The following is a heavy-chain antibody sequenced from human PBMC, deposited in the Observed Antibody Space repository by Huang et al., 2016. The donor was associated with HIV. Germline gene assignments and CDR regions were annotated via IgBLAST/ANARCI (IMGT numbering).Heavy chain of an antibody. V-gene: IGHV1-69*13. CDR1: GGTFSSYG. Sequence: QVQLVHSGAEMKKPGSSVKVSCTAPGGTFSSYGISWVRQASGQGLEWMGVIVTIVRRKNNARKVEGGLTITADEYSKTAYMERRSRRAQDSAIYFCARGVFDGVWAGDLLPHFYYMDVWGKGTTVTVSS. J-gene: IGHJ6*03. CDR3: ARGVFDGVWAGDLLPHFYYMDV. D-gene: IGHD3-10*01. CDR2: IVTIVRRK.